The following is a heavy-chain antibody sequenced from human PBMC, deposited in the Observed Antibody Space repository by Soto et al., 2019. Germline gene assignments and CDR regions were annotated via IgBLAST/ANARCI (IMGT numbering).Heavy chain of an antibody. V-gene: IGHV3-48*02. D-gene: IGHD3-3*01. CDR1: GFTFSSYG. J-gene: IGHJ4*02. CDR3: ARVGLRFLEGAVDY. CDR2: ISSGSSSI. Sequence: DVQLVESGGGLVQPGGSLRLSCAASGFTFSSYGMTWVRQAPGKGLEWLSYISSGSSSIYYADSVKGRFTISRDNARNSLSLQRNSLRDEDSAVYFCARVGLRFLEGAVDYWGQGSLVTVSS.